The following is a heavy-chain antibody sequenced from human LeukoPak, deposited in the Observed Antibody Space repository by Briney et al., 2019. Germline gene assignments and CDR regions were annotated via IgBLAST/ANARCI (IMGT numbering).Heavy chain of an antibody. D-gene: IGHD3-22*01. J-gene: IGHJ4*02. Sequence: QRGGSLRLSCAAFGFTFSSYGMHWVRQTPGKGLEWVAFIRHDGSYQQYADSVKGRFTVSRDNSKDMVYLQMNSLRTEDTAVYYCAKNRDSSDYPRDFDFWGQGTLVTVSS. CDR2: IRHDGSYQ. V-gene: IGHV3-30*02. CDR3: AKNRDSSDYPRDFDF. CDR1: GFTFSSYG.